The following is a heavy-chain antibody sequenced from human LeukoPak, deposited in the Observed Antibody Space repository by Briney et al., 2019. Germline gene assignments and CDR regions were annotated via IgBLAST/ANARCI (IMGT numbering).Heavy chain of an antibody. Sequence: ASVTVSCKASGYTFTGYYMHWVRQAPGQGLEWMGWINPNSGGTNYAQKFQGRVTMTRDTSISTAYMELSRLRSDDTAVYYCAREGATGTTSLRFDPWGQGTLVTVSS. D-gene: IGHD1-1*01. J-gene: IGHJ5*02. CDR3: AREGATGTTSLRFDP. CDR1: GYTFTGYY. V-gene: IGHV1-2*02. CDR2: INPNSGGT.